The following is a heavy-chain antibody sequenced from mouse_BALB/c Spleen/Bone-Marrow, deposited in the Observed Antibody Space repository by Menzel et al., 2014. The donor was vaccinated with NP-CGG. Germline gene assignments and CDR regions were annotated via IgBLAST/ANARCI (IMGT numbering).Heavy chain of an antibody. V-gene: IGHV1-47*01. CDR1: GYTFTTYP. CDR2: FHPYNDDT. CDR3: RRGGGFAY. J-gene: IGHJ3*01. Sequence: QVQLQQSGAELVKPGASVRMSCKAFGYTFTTYPIEWMKQNHGKSLEWIENFHPYNDDTKYNEKFKGKAKLTVEKSSSTVFLGLRRLTSDGSGVYYWRRGGGFAYWGQGTLVTVCA.